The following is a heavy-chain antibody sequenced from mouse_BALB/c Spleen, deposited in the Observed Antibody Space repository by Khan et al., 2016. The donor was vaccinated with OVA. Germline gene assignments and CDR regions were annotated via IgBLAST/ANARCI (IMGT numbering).Heavy chain of an antibody. CDR3: NRADVRLAY. CDR2: IDPENGDT. V-gene: IGHV14-4*02. CDR1: GFNIKDYY. J-gene: IGHJ3*01. D-gene: IGHD3-3*01. Sequence: VQLQQSGAELVRSGASVKLSCTASGFNIKDYYLHWVKQRPKQGLEWIGWIDPENGDTEYAPKFQGKATMTADTSSNTAYLQLSSLTSEDTAVYYWNRADVRLAYWGQGTLVTVSA.